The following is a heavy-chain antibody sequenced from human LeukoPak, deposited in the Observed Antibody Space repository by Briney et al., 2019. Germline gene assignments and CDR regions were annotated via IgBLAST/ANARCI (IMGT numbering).Heavy chain of an antibody. CDR1: GGSISSYY. Sequence: KPSETLSLTCTVSGGSISSYYWSWIRQPPGKGLEWIGYIYYSGSTNYNPSLKSRVTISVDTSKNQFSLKLSSVTAADTAVYYCARGMYYYDSSGYYDPAYYFDYWGQGTLVTVSS. CDR2: IYYSGST. J-gene: IGHJ4*02. CDR3: ARGMYYYDSSGYYDPAYYFDY. V-gene: IGHV4-59*01. D-gene: IGHD3-22*01.